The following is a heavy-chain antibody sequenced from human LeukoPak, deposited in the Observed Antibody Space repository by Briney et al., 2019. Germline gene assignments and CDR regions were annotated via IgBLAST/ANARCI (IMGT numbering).Heavy chain of an antibody. CDR2: FSYSGDG. CDR3: WAIVPTNKLDY. V-gene: IGHV4-39*01. CDR1: GASISSGTYS. J-gene: IGHJ4*02. Sequence: SETLSLTCAVSGASISSGTYSWGWLRQPPGRGPEWIGNFSYSGDGYYNSSLKSRVTISMGTSKNQFSLEVTSVTAADTAVYYCWAIVPTNKLDYWGQGTLVTVSS. D-gene: IGHD5-12*01.